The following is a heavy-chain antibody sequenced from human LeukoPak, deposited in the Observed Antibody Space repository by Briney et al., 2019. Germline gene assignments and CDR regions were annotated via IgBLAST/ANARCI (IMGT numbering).Heavy chain of an antibody. J-gene: IGHJ5*02. D-gene: IGHD2-2*01. V-gene: IGHV4-34*12. CDR1: GYSLTNHY. CDR2: VLHTGGT. Sequence: PSETLSLTCAVYGYSLTNHYWIWIRQPPGKGLEWVGEVLHTGGTNYNPSLKSRVTISVDTSKNQFFLKLTSVTAADTAVYYCARGPAAIHPWGPGTLVTVSS. CDR3: ARGPAAIHP.